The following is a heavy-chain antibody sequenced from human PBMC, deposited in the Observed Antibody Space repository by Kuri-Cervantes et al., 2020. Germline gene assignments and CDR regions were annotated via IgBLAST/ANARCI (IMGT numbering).Heavy chain of an antibody. D-gene: IGHD5-12*01. CDR1: GFTFSSYA. Sequence: GESLKISCAASGFTFSSYAMSWVRRAPGKGLEWVSAISGSGGSTYYADSVKGRFTISRDNSKNTLYLQMNSLRAEDTAVYYCAVDSGGYAEHYWGQGTLVTVSS. CDR3: AVDSGGYAEHY. J-gene: IGHJ4*02. CDR2: ISGSGGST. V-gene: IGHV3-23*01.